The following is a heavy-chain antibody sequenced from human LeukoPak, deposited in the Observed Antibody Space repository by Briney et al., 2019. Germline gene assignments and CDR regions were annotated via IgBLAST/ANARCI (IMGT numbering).Heavy chain of an antibody. Sequence: ASVKVSCKASGYTFTSYYMHWVRQAPGQGLEWMGIINPSGGSTSYAQKFQGRVTMTRDMPTSTVYMELSSLRSEDTAVYYCARAKGITPPDYWGQGTLVTVSS. CDR2: INPSGGST. D-gene: IGHD3-16*01. V-gene: IGHV1-46*01. CDR3: ARAKGITPPDY. J-gene: IGHJ4*02. CDR1: GYTFTSYY.